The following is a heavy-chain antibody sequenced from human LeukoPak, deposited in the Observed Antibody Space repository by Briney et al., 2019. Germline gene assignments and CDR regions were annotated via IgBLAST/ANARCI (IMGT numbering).Heavy chain of an antibody. CDR1: GFTFSSYA. Sequence: GGSLRLSCAASGFTFSSYAMHWVRQAPGKGLEWVAVISYDGSNKYYADSVKGRFTISRDNYKNTLYLQMNSLRAEDTAVYYCARDPQLWLVQLYFQHWGQGTLVTVSS. V-gene: IGHV3-30-3*01. J-gene: IGHJ1*01. CDR3: ARDPQLWLVQLYFQH. D-gene: IGHD6-19*01. CDR2: ISYDGSNK.